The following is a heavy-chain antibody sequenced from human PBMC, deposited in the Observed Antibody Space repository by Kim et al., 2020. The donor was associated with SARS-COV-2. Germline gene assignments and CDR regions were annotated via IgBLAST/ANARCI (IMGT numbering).Heavy chain of an antibody. CDR3: AKAPKRGYSYGPRLYGMDV. Sequence: RFPISRDNSKNTLYLQMNSLRAEDTAVYYCAKAPKRGYSYGPRLYGMDVWGQGTTVTVSS. D-gene: IGHD5-18*01. J-gene: IGHJ6*02. V-gene: IGHV3-30*02.